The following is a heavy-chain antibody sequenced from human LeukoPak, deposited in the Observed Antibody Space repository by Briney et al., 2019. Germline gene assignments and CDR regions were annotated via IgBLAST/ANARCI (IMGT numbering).Heavy chain of an antibody. D-gene: IGHD2-15*01. Sequence: GGSLRLSCAASGFTFSGSAMHWVRQASGKGLEWVGRIRSKANSYATAYAASVKGRFTISRDDSKNTAYLQMNSLKTEDTAVYYCTSISLGYCSGGSCYSTNYFDYWGQGTLVTVSS. CDR1: GFTFSGSA. V-gene: IGHV3-73*01. J-gene: IGHJ4*02. CDR2: IRSKANSYAT. CDR3: TSISLGYCSGGSCYSTNYFDY.